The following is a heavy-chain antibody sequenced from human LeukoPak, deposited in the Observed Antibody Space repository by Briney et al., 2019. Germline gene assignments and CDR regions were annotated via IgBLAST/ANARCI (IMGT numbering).Heavy chain of an antibody. D-gene: IGHD5-12*01. CDR3: AREAEEEGPRGYSGYEMGGYYFDY. CDR1: GYTFTGYY. Sequence: ASVKVSCKASGYTFTGYYMHWVRQAPGQGLEWMGWINPNSGGTNYAQKFQGRVTMTRDTSISTAYMELSSLRSEDTAVYYCAREAEEEGPRGYSGYEMGGYYFDYWGQGTLVTVSS. J-gene: IGHJ4*02. V-gene: IGHV1-2*02. CDR2: INPNSGGT.